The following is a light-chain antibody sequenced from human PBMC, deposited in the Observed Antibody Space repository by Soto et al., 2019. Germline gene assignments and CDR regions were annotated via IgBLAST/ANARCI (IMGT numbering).Light chain of an antibody. CDR2: GAS. J-gene: IGKJ1*01. CDR1: QSVASRN. Sequence: EIVLTQSPGTLSLSPGERATHSCRASQSVASRNLAWYQQKSGQAPRLLIYGASSRAIHTPDRFSGSGSGTDFTLTISGLEPEDFAVYYCQHFGNSLWTFGQGTKVDIK. V-gene: IGKV3-20*01. CDR3: QHFGNSLWT.